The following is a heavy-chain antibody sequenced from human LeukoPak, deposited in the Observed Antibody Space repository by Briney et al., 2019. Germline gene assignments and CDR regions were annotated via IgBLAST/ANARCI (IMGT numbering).Heavy chain of an antibody. CDR2: IWYDGSNR. V-gene: IGHV3-33*01. CDR3: ARDPIETLNYDILTGYLDY. J-gene: IGHJ4*02. D-gene: IGHD3-9*01. CDR1: GFTFSSYG. Sequence: HPGGSLRLSCAASGFTFSSYGMHWVRQAPGKGLEWVAVIWYDGSNRYYADSAKGRFIISRDNSKTTLYLQMNSLRAEDTAVYYCARDPIETLNYDILTGYLDYWGQGTLVTVSS.